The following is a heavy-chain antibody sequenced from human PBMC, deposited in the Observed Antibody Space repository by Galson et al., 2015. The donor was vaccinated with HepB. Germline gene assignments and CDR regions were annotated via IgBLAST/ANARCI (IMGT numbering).Heavy chain of an antibody. D-gene: IGHD3-16*02. Sequence: SLRLSCAASGFSVTSHGMSWVRQAPGKGLEWVSGISATDGSTSYADSVKGRFALYRNKSKNTLYLEMNSLRAEDTALYYCARVGEVIPPGTLPWGPKKTPVGLDYWGQGTLVTVSS. CDR2: ISATDGST. CDR3: ARVGEVIPPGTLPWGPKKTPVGLDY. V-gene: IGHV3-23*01. CDR1: GFSVTSHG. J-gene: IGHJ4*02.